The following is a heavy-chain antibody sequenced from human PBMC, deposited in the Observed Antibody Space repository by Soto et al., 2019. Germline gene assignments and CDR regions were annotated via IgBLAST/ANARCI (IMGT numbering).Heavy chain of an antibody. J-gene: IGHJ5*02. CDR1: VGSISSSSYY. CDR3: ASPKIAFYNLFDP. Sequence: SETMCLTCTHTVGSISSSSYYWLWISQPPGKGLEWIGSIYYSGSTYYNPSLKSRVTIAVDTSKNQFSLKLSSVTAADTALYYCASPKIAFYNLFDPWGQGTLVTVS. CDR2: IYYSGST. V-gene: IGHV4-39*01. D-gene: IGHD3-3*02.